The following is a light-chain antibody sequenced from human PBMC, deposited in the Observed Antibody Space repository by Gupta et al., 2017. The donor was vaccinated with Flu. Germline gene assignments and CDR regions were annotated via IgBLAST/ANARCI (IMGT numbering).Light chain of an antibody. V-gene: IGLV3-21*02. Sequence: TCGGNNIGRKSVHWYQQRPGQAPVLVVYDDTDRPSGIPARFSGSNSGNTATLTIVRVEAGDEADYYCQVWDSSSDHPVVFGGGTNLAVL. CDR1: NIGRKS. J-gene: IGLJ2*01. CDR2: DDT. CDR3: QVWDSSSDHPVV.